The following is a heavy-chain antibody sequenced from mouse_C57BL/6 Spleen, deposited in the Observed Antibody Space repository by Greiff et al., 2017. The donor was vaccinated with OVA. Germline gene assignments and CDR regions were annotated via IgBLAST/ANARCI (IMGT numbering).Heavy chain of an antibody. CDR1: GYTFTDYY. Sequence: EVQLQQSGPELVKPGASVKISCKASGYTFTDYYMNWVKQSHGKSLEWIGDINPNNGGTSYNQKFKGKATLTVDKSSSTAYMELRSLTSEDSAVYYCAEVYSNAWFAYWGQGTLVTVSA. CDR3: AEVYSNAWFAY. D-gene: IGHD2-5*01. V-gene: IGHV1-26*01. CDR2: INPNNGGT. J-gene: IGHJ3*01.